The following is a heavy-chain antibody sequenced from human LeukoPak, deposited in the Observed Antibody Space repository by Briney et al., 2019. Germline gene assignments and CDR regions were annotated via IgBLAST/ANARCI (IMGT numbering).Heavy chain of an antibody. V-gene: IGHV1-18*01. J-gene: IGHJ6*02. CDR3: ARVYYYYGSGSDPPYYYGMDV. CDR2: ISGYNDNA. D-gene: IGHD3-10*01. Sequence: ASVKVSCKTSGYFFSTYGISWVRQAPGQGLEWMGWISGYNDNALYAPKFHGRVTMTADTSTSTASMELRSLRSDDTAVYYCARVYYYYGSGSDPPYYYGMDVWGQGTTVTVSS. CDR1: GYFFSTYG.